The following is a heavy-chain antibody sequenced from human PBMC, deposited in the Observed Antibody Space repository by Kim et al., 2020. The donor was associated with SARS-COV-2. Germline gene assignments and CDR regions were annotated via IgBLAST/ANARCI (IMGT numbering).Heavy chain of an antibody. CDR3: ARARGPSGPASIRTGDWY. D-gene: IGHD2-21*01. Sequence: GGSLRLSCAASGFTFGESAVSWVRQAPGKGLEWVSGITESETTYYADSVRGRFTISRVNSKSTIFLQMNNVSPEDTAMYFCARARGPSGPASIRTGDWY. CDR2: ITESETT. CDR1: GFTFGESA. V-gene: IGHV3-23*01. J-gene: IGHJ2*01.